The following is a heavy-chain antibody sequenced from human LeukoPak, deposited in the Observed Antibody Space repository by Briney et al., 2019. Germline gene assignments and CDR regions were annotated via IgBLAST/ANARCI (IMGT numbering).Heavy chain of an antibody. D-gene: IGHD6-13*01. J-gene: IGHJ4*02. CDR1: GFTFSSYA. V-gene: IGHV3-23*01. CDR3: TKGGYTTYFDY. CDR2: IRATAGTT. Sequence: PGGSLRLSCAASGFTFSSYAMTWVRRAPGKGLEWVSTIRATAGTTYYEDSVKGRFTISRDNSKNTQWLQMNSLRVEDTAVYYCTKGGYTTYFDYWGQGTLVTVSS.